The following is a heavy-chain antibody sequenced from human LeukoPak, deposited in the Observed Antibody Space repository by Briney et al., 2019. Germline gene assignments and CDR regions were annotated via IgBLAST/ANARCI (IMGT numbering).Heavy chain of an antibody. CDR1: GGSFSGYY. CDR3: ASATTVYDAFDI. CDR2: INHSGST. Sequence: SETLSLTCAVYGGSFSGYYWSWIRQPPGKGLEWFGEINHSGSTNYNPSLKSRVTISVDTSKNQFSLKLSSVTAADTAVYYCASATTVYDAFDIWGQGTMVTVSS. J-gene: IGHJ3*02. D-gene: IGHD4-17*01. V-gene: IGHV4-34*01.